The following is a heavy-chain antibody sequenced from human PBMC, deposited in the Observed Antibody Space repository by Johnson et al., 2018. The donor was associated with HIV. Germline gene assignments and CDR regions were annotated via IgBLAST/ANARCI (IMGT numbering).Heavy chain of an antibody. V-gene: IGHV3-30*03. CDR3: ARGMYYNFWSGYGIRWDAFDI. CDR1: GFTFSNYG. D-gene: IGHD3-3*01. Sequence: QVHLVESGGGVVQPGRSLRLSCAASGFTFSNYGMHWVRQAPGKGLEWVALITYDGSHKYYADSVKGRFTVSRDNSKNTLYLQMNSLRAEDTAVYYCARGMYYNFWSGYGIRWDAFDIWGQGTMVTVSS. J-gene: IGHJ3*02. CDR2: ITYDGSHK.